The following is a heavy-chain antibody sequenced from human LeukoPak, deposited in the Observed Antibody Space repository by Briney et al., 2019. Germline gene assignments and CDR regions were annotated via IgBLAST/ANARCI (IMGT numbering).Heavy chain of an antibody. CDR2: ISAYNGNT. CDR3: ARGVYYDFWSGYYNWFDP. Sequence: GASVKVSCKASGYTFTSYGINWVRQAPGQGLEWMGWISAYNGNTNYAQKLQGRVTMTTDTSTSTAYMELRSLRSDDTAVYYCARGVYYDFWSGYYNWFDPWGQGTLVTVSS. D-gene: IGHD3-3*01. J-gene: IGHJ5*02. CDR1: GYTFTSYG. V-gene: IGHV1-18*01.